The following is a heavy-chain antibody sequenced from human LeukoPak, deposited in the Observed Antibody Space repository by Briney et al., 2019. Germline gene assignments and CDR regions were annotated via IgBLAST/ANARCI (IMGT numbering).Heavy chain of an antibody. CDR2: INPNSGGT. Sequence: ASVKVSCKASEYTFTDYFIHWVRQAPGQGLEWMGWINPNSGGTNYAQKFQGRVTMTRDTSISTAYMELSRLRSDDTAVYYCARESFSRGWYGGAFGDWGQGTLVTVSS. CDR1: EYTFTDYF. CDR3: ARESFSRGWYGGAFGD. J-gene: IGHJ4*02. D-gene: IGHD6-19*01. V-gene: IGHV1-2*02.